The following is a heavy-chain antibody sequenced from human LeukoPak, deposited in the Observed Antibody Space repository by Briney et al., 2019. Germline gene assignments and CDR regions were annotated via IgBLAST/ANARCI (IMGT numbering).Heavy chain of an antibody. CDR1: GGSISSYY. CDR2: IYYSGST. J-gene: IGHJ6*04. Sequence: PSETLSLTCTVSGGSISSYYWSWIRQPPGKGLEWIGYIYYSGSTNYNPSLKSRVTISVDTSKNQLSLKLSSVTAADTAVYYCARGITIFGVVTPTYGMDVWGKGTTVTVSS. D-gene: IGHD3-3*01. V-gene: IGHV4-59*01. CDR3: ARGITIFGVVTPTYGMDV.